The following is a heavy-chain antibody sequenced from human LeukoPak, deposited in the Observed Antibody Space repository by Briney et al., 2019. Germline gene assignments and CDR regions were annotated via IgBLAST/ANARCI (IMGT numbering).Heavy chain of an antibody. J-gene: IGHJ3*02. D-gene: IGHD1-26*01. CDR2: ISWDGGST. CDR3: AKDSAIVGAPSGAFDI. V-gene: IGHV3-43*01. Sequence: GGSLRLSCAASGFTFDDYTMHWVRQAPGKGLEWVSLISWDGGSTYYADSVKGRFTISRDNSKNSLYLQMNSLRTEDTALYYCAKDSAIVGAPSGAFDIWGQGTMVTVSS. CDR1: GFTFDDYT.